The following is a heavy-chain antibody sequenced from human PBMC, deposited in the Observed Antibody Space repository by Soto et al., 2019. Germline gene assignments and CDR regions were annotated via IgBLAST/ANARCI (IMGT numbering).Heavy chain of an antibody. Sequence: QVQLVESGGGVVQPGRSLRLSCAASRFTFSTYAMHWVRQAPGKGLEWVAVISYDGSNKYYADSVKGRFTISRDNSKNTLSLQMNSLRAEDTAVYYCARGGYSGGHCFDYWGQGTLVTVSS. CDR3: ARGGYSGGHCFDY. J-gene: IGHJ4*02. CDR2: ISYDGSNK. CDR1: RFTFSTYA. V-gene: IGHV3-30*04. D-gene: IGHD5-12*01.